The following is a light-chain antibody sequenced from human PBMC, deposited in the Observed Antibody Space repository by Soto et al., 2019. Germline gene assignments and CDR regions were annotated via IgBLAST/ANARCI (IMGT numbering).Light chain of an antibody. V-gene: IGKV1-39*01. J-gene: IGKJ1*01. CDR2: AAS. Sequence: DIQMTQSSSSLSASVGDRVTVTCRASQSISNYLSWYQQIPGKAPKLLIYAASTLRSGVSSRFSGSGSGTDFTLTISSLQPEDFAIDYCQQRYNTPWTFGQGTKVEIK. CDR3: QQRYNTPWT. CDR1: QSISNY.